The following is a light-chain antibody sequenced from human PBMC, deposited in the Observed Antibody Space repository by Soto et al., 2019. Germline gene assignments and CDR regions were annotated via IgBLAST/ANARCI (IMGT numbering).Light chain of an antibody. J-gene: IGKJ5*01. CDR2: SVS. CDR3: QQYDGSPIT. CDR1: QSVGRSY. V-gene: IGKV3-20*01. Sequence: DIVLTQSPGTLSLSPGERATLSCRASQSVGRSYLAWCQQKPGQAPRLLISSVSKRATGIPDRFSGGGSGTDFTLTISRVEPEDFALYICQQYDGSPITFGQGTRLEIK.